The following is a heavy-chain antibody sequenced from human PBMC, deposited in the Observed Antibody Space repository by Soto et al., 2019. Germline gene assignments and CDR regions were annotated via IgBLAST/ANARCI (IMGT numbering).Heavy chain of an antibody. CDR1: VFTFSSYT. Sequence: RGSLRLSCAASVFTFSSYTMNWVRQAPGKGLESVSDLSRASRYIYYADSVKGRFTISRDNSKNPLYLQMNSLRAEDTAVYYCARGPRTATTHWFDPWGEGTMVTRSS. J-gene: IGHJ5*02. CDR3: ARGPRTATTHWFDP. D-gene: IGHD4-17*01. CDR2: LSRASRYI. V-gene: IGHV3-21*05.